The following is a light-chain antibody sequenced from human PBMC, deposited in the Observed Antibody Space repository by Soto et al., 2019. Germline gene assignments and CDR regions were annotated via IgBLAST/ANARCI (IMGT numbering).Light chain of an antibody. CDR3: QQYNNWPRVT. CDR1: QSVSSN. CDR2: GAS. V-gene: IGKV3-15*01. J-gene: IGKJ1*01. Sequence: EIVMTQSPATLSVSPGERATLSCRARQSVSSNLAWYQQKPGQAPRLLIYGASTRATGIPARFSGSGSGTEFTLTISSRQSEDFAVYYCQQYNNWPRVTFGQGTKVEIK.